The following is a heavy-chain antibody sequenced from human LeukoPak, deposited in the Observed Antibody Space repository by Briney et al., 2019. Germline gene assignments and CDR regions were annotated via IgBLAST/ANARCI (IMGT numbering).Heavy chain of an antibody. Sequence: GGSLRLSCAASGFTFSSYAMSWVRQAPGKGLEWVSTVSGSGGATYDADSVRGRFTISRDNSKNTLYLQMYSLRADDTAVYYCAKHYYGSGSYYVTGFDYWGQGTLVTVSS. D-gene: IGHD3-10*01. CDR1: GFTFSSYA. J-gene: IGHJ4*02. V-gene: IGHV3-23*01. CDR3: AKHYYGSGSYYVTGFDY. CDR2: VSGSGGAT.